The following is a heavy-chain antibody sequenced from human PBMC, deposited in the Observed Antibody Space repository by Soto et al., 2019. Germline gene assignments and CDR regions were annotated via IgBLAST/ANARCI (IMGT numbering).Heavy chain of an antibody. D-gene: IGHD3-10*01. CDR3: ARDSKRFGETISPNYGMDV. CDR1: GFTFSSYG. J-gene: IGHJ6*02. V-gene: IGHV3-33*01. CDR2: IWYDGSNK. Sequence: GGSLRLSCAASGFTFSSYGMHWVRQAPGKGLEWVAVIWYDGSNKYYADSVKGRFTISRDNSKNTLYLQMNSLRAEDTAVYYCARDSKRFGETISPNYGMDVWGQGTTVTVSS.